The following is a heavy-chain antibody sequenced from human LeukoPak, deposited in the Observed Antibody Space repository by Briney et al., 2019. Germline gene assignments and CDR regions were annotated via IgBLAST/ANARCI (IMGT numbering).Heavy chain of an antibody. CDR1: GYTFNSYG. CDR3: ARGLRNWFDP. J-gene: IGHJ5*02. V-gene: IGHV1-18*01. CDR2: INSYNGNT. Sequence: ASVKVSYKASGYTFNSYGINWVRQAPGQGLEWMGWINSYNGNTNYAQKFQGRLTMTTDTSTTTAYMELRSLRSDDTAAYYCARGLRNWFDPWGQGTLVTVSS.